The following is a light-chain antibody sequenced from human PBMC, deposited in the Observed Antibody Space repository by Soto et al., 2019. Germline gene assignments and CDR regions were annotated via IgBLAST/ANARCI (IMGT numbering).Light chain of an antibody. CDR2: GVY. CDR1: QSLRTNS. J-gene: IGKJ1*01. Sequence: IVLTQSPGTLPLSLWERATLSFSSSQSLRTNSLAWYQQKPGQAPRLLISGVYSRAAGIPDRFSGSGSGTDFTLTISRLEPEDFAVYYCQQYDTSPRTFGQGTRWIS. V-gene: IGKV3-20*01. CDR3: QQYDTSPRT.